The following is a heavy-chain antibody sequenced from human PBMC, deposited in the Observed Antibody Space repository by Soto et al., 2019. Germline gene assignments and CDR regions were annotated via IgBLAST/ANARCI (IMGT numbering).Heavy chain of an antibody. D-gene: IGHD6-19*01. CDR2: IHHTGSP. J-gene: IGHJ4*02. CDR1: GYPISNVYY. CDR3: AIQAEVAVAIDY. V-gene: IGHV4-38-2*01. Sequence: SETLSLTCAVSGYPISNVYYWGWIWQPPGKGLEWIGSIHHTGSPYYNPSLKSRVTISLDTSKNQFSLKLNSVTAADTAVYYCAIQAEVAVAIDYWGQGTLVTVSS.